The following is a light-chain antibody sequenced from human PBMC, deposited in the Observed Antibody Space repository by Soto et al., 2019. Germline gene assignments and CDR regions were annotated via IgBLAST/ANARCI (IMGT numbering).Light chain of an antibody. J-gene: IGLJ3*02. CDR1: SSNIGNNY. Sequence: QSVLTQPPSVSAAPGRKVTISCSGSSSNIGNNYVSWYQQFPGTAPQLLIYDNNKRPSGIPDRFSGSKSGTSATLGITGLQTRDEADYYCGTWDSSLSAWVFGGGTKVTVL. V-gene: IGLV1-51*01. CDR2: DNN. CDR3: GTWDSSLSAWV.